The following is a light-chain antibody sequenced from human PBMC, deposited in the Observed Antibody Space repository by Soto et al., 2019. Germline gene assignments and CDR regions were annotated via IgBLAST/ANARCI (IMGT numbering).Light chain of an antibody. Sequence: QSVLTQPASVSGSPGQSITISCTGGSSDVGGYNYVSWYQQHPGKAPKLMIYDVSNRPSGVSNRFSGCKSGNTASLTISGLQAEDEVDYYCSSYTSSNTVVFGGGTKLTVL. J-gene: IGLJ2*01. CDR2: DVS. CDR1: SSDVGGYNY. CDR3: SSYTSSNTVV. V-gene: IGLV2-14*01.